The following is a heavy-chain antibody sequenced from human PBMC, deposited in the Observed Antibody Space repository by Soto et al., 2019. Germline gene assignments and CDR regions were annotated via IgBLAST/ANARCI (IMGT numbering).Heavy chain of an antibody. CDR3: AFKGEEYFQN. CDR2: IWHDGSQK. V-gene: IGHV3-33*03. D-gene: IGHD3-16*01. CDR1: GFTFSSHG. J-gene: IGHJ1*01. Sequence: QVQLVESGGGVVQPGRSLTLSCAASGFTFSSHGMHWVRHAPGKGLEWVAVIWHDGSQKYYGRSVKGRFTIPRDNPRNTLYLQMNNLRAEDTSMYYCAFKGEEYFQNWGQGTLVIVSS.